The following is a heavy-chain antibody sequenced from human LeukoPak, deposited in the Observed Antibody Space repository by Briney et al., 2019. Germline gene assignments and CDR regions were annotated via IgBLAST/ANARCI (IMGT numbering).Heavy chain of an antibody. V-gene: IGHV3-15*01. CDR3: TSAWCYYDSSDYYYGYYYYMDV. J-gene: IGHJ6*03. Sequence: KSGGSLRLSCAASGFTFNNAWMSWVRQAPGKGLEWVGRIKSKIDGGTTDYAAPVKGRFSISRDDSKNTVYLQMNSLKTEDTAVYYCTSAWCYYDSSDYYYGYYYYMDVWGKGTTVTVSS. CDR2: IKSKIDGGTT. D-gene: IGHD3-22*01. CDR1: GFTFNNAW.